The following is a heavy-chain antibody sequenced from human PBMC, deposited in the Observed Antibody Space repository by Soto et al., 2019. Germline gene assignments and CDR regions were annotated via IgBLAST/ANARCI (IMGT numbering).Heavy chain of an antibody. V-gene: IGHV3-30*03. D-gene: IGHD3-3*01. CDR2: ISNDGRVQ. J-gene: IGHJ5*01. Sequence: QVQLVESGGGVVQPGRSLRLSCTSSTISINVHGIQWFRQAPAKGLEWLAFISNDGRVQYYADSVKGRFTISRDYSKNTVDLQMNSLRNEETAVYYCARDIWSGDYKWFDSWGPGTLVTVSS. CDR3: ARDIWSGDYKWFDS. CDR1: TISINVHG.